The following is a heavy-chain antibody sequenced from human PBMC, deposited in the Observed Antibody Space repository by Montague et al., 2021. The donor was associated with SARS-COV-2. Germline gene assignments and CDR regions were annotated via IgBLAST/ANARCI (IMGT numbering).Heavy chain of an antibody. CDR3: ARLLRSCTNGVCRTYYYYAMDV. D-gene: IGHD2-8*01. CDR1: GGSISGYY. CDR2: IYYSGST. J-gene: IGHJ6*02. Sequence: SETLSLTCTVSGGSISGYYWSWIRQPPGKGLEWIGYIYYSGSTKXXPFLESRVTVSVERSKNQVSLKLSSVTAADTAVYYCARLLRSCTNGVCRTYYYYAMDVWGQGTTVTVSS. V-gene: IGHV4-59*01.